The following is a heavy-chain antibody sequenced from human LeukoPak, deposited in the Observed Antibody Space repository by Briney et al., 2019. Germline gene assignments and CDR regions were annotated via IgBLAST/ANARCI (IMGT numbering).Heavy chain of an antibody. Sequence: SETLSLTCTVSGGSISSYYWSWIRQPPGKGLEWIGYIYYSGSTNYNPSLKSRVTISVDTSKNQFSLKLSSVTAADTAVYYCAKNAYGSQFNFDYWGQGTLVTVSS. V-gene: IGHV4-59*08. D-gene: IGHD1-26*01. CDR3: AKNAYGSQFNFDY. J-gene: IGHJ4*02. CDR2: IYYSGST. CDR1: GGSISSYY.